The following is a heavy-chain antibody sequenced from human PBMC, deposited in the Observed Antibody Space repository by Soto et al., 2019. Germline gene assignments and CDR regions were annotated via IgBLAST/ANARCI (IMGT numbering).Heavy chain of an antibody. CDR1: GGSISSYY. CDR2: IYYSGST. D-gene: IGHD2-8*01. J-gene: IGHJ5*02. V-gene: IGHV4-59*01. Sequence: PSETLSLTCTVSGGSISSYYWSWIRQPPGKGLEWIGYIYYSGSTNYNPSLKSRVTISVDTSKNQFSLKLSSVTAADTAVYYCARDRQRATDCTYGVCYLRWFAPWGQGTLVSVSS. CDR3: ARDRQRATDCTYGVCYLRWFAP.